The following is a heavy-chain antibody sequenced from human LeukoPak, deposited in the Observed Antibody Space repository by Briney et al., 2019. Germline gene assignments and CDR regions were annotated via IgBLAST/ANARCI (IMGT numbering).Heavy chain of an antibody. D-gene: IGHD2-15*01. CDR3: AKEYCSGGSCYETLVNWFDP. V-gene: IGHV3-74*01. CDR2: INTDGSST. CDR1: GFTFSSYW. J-gene: IGHJ5*02. Sequence: GGSLRLSCAASGFTFSSYWMHWVRQAPGKGLVWVSRINTDGSSTSYADSVKGRFTISRDNAKKTLYLQMSSLRAEDTAVYYCAKEYCSGGSCYETLVNWFDPWGQGTLVTVSS.